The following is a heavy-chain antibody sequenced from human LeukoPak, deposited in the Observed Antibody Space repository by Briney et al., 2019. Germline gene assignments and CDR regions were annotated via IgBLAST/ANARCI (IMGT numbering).Heavy chain of an antibody. D-gene: IGHD6-19*01. CDR3: AKVSPVWSIAVADLDY. CDR2: LNWNGAST. V-gene: IGHV3-20*04. Sequence: GGSLRLSCAASGFTFDDYGLSWVRQVPGKGLEWVSGLNWNGASTGYADSVKGRFTISRDNAKNSLYLQMNSLRVEDTAVYYCAKVSPVWSIAVADLDYWGQGTLVTVSS. J-gene: IGHJ4*02. CDR1: GFTFDDYG.